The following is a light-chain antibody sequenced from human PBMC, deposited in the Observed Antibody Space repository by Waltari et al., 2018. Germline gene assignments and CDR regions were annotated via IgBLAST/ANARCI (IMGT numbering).Light chain of an antibody. CDR1: SRSVANYER. J-gene: IGLJ1*01. CDR2: EVT. CDR3: CSYAGLGIYV. Sequence: QSGLTQPASVSGSPGQAITNSCTGTSRSVANYERDTWYQQYPGKAPKLMVYEVTRRSSGVSDRFSGSKSGNTASLTIYGLQSEDEADYYCCSYAGLGIYVFGTGTKVTVL. V-gene: IGLV2-23*02.